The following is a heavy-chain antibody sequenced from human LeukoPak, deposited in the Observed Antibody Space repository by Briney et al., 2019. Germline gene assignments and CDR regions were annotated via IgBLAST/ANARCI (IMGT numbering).Heavy chain of an antibody. Sequence: SETLSLTCAVYGGSFSGYYWSWIRQPPGKGLEWIGEINHSGSTNYNPSLKSRVTISVDTSKNQFSLKLSSVTAADTAVYYCARQSWDIVVVPAAINYYYYMDVWGKGTTATVSS. D-gene: IGHD2-2*01. CDR2: INHSGST. CDR3: ARQSWDIVVVPAAINYYYYMDV. V-gene: IGHV4-34*01. CDR1: GGSFSGYY. J-gene: IGHJ6*03.